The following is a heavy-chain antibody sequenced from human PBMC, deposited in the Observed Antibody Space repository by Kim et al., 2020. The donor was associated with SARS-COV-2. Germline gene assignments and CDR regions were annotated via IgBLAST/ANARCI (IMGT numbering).Heavy chain of an antibody. Sequence: SVKVSCKASGGTFGTYPISWVRQAPGQGLEWMGGIIPFFDTTNYAPKFQGGVTMTADDSTRTTYMELSSLKSGDTAVYFCASRFFDSSGNYHDFWGQGT. CDR3: ASRFFDSSGNYHDF. CDR2: IIPFFDTT. CDR1: GGTFGTYP. V-gene: IGHV1-69*13. D-gene: IGHD3-22*01. J-gene: IGHJ1*01.